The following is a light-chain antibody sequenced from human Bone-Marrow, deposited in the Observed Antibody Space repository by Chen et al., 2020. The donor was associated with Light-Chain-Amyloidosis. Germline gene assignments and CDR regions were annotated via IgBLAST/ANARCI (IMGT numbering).Light chain of an antibody. Sequence: DSRMTQSPPTLSASVGDRVTITCRASQDIGDWLAWFQHKPGKAPNLLIYKASNLQRGVPSRFTGSGSGTEFTLTIDSLQPDDFARYFCQQDKSYTFTFGQGTQL. CDR2: KAS. J-gene: IGKJ2*01. V-gene: IGKV1-5*03. CDR1: QDIGDW. CDR3: QQDKSYTFT.